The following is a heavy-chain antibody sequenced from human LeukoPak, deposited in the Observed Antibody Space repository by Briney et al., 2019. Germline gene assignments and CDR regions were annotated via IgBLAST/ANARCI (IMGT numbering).Heavy chain of an antibody. CDR3: ARACTSCYKLYAFDI. CDR1: GYTFTGYY. V-gene: IGHV1-2*02. CDR2: INPNSSGT. Sequence: GASMKVSCKASGYTFTGYYMHWVRQAPGQGLEWMGWINPNSSGTNYAQKFQGRVTMTRDTSISTAYMELSRLRSDDTAVYYCARACTSCYKLYAFDIWGQGTMVTVSS. D-gene: IGHD2-2*02. J-gene: IGHJ3*02.